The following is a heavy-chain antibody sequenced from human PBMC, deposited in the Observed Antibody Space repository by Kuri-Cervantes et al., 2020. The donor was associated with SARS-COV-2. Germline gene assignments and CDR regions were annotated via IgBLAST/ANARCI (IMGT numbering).Heavy chain of an antibody. CDR3: ARVGGGSYYDY. CDR1: GFSLSTSGMR. J-gene: IGHJ4*02. Sequence: SGPTLVHPTQTLTLTCPFSGFSLSTSGMRVSWIRQPPGKALEWLARIDWDDDKFYSTSLKTRLTISKDTSKNQVVLTMTNMDPVDTATYYCARVGGGSYYDYWGQGTLVTVSS. D-gene: IGHD1-26*01. CDR2: IDWDDDK. V-gene: IGHV2-70*04.